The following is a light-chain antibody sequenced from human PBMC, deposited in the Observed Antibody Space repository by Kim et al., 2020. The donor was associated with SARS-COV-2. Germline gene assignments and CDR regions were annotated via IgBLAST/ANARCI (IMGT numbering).Light chain of an antibody. V-gene: IGKV1-39*01. CDR1: QSISSY. CDR3: QQSYSTPFT. J-gene: IGKJ3*01. CDR2: AAS. Sequence: ASVGDRVTITCRASQSISSYLNWYQQKPGKAPKLLIYAASSLQSGVPSRFSGSGSGTDFTLTISSLQPEDFATYYCQQSYSTPFTFGPGTKVDIK.